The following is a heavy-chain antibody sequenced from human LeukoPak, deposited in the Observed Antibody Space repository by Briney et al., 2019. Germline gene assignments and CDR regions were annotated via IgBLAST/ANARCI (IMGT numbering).Heavy chain of an antibody. Sequence: PSEPLSLTCTVSGDSINNYYWSWIRQPPGKGLEWIGYIYYRWRTNYNPSLKSRVTISVDTSKNQFSLDLSSVTAADTAVYYCARHDPRGEPARQGFFDYWGQGTLVRLST. CDR3: ARHDPRGEPARQGFFDY. CDR1: GDSINNYY. J-gene: IGHJ4*02. V-gene: IGHV4-59*08. D-gene: IGHD6-6*01. CDR2: IYYRWRT.